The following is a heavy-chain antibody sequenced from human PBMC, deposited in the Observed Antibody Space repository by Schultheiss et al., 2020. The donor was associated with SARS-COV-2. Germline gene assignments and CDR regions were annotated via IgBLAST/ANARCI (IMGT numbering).Heavy chain of an antibody. D-gene: IGHD4-17*01. Sequence: GESLKISCAASGFSFSDAWLNWVRQAPGMGLEWVGRVKSKIDGGTTDYNAPVKGRFTVSRDDSKNTMYLQMNNLESKDTALYYCVSSYGDYTFDSWGQGTLVTVSS. V-gene: IGHV3-15*05. J-gene: IGHJ4*02. CDR2: VKSKIDGGTT. CDR1: GFSFSDAW. CDR3: VSSYGDYTFDS.